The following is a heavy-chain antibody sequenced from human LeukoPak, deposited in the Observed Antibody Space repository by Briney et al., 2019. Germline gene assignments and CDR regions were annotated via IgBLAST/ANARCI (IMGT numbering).Heavy chain of an antibody. Sequence: GGSLRLSCAASGFTFKDYWMAWVRQAPGKGLEWVAHMKEDGTEEYYVDSVKGRFTIFRDDAKSSLFLQMNSLIAEETALYSCVRGGWELDYWGQGTLVTVSS. V-gene: IGHV3-7*01. CDR1: GFTFKDYW. J-gene: IGHJ4*02. CDR3: VRGGWELDY. D-gene: IGHD1-26*01. CDR2: MKEDGTEE.